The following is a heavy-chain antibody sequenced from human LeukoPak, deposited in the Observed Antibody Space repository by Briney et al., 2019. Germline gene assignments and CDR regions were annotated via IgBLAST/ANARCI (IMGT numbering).Heavy chain of an antibody. Sequence: GRSLRLSCAASGFTFSSYAMHWVRQAPGKGLEWVAVISYDGSNKYYADSVKGRFTISRDNSKNTLCLQMNSLRAEDTAVYYCAKDLYSSPYYAFDIWGQGTMVTVSS. V-gene: IGHV3-30-3*01. CDR2: ISYDGSNK. D-gene: IGHD6-19*01. CDR1: GFTFSSYA. J-gene: IGHJ3*02. CDR3: AKDLYSSPYYAFDI.